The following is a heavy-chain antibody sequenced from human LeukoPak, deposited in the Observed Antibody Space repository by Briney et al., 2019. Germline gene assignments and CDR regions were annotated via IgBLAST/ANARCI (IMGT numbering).Heavy chain of an antibody. CDR1: GYTFTSYG. CDR3: ARTPHTDHGDYASTDY. CDR2: ISAYNGRT. V-gene: IGHV1-18*01. D-gene: IGHD4-17*01. J-gene: IGHJ4*02. Sequence: ASVKVSCKASGYTFTSYGISWVRQAPGQGLEWMGWISAYNGRTYYAQNPQGRVTMTTDTATSTAYIELRSLRSDDTAVYYCARTPHTDHGDYASTDYWGQGTLVTVSS.